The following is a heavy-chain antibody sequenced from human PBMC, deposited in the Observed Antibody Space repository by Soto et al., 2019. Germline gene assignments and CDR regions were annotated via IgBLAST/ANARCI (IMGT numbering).Heavy chain of an antibody. J-gene: IGHJ4*02. V-gene: IGHV1-69*10. D-gene: IGHD3-16*01. CDR2: IIPILGTA. CDR3: ARSRLWANFDY. Sequence: SVKVSCKASGGTFSSYAISWVRQAPGQGLEWMGGIIPILGTANYAQKFQGRVTITADKSTSTAYMELSSLRSEDTAVYYCARSRLWANFDYWGQGTLVTVSS. CDR1: GGTFSSYA.